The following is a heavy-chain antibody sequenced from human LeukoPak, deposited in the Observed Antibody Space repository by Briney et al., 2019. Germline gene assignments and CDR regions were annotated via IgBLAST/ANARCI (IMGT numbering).Heavy chain of an antibody. CDR2: ISGSGGST. J-gene: IGHJ4*02. CDR1: GFTFSYYY. V-gene: IGHV3-23*01. Sequence: GGSLRLSCAASGFTFSYYYMSGVRQAPGKGLEWVSAISGSGGSTYYADSVKGRFTISRDNSKNTLYLQMNSLRAEDTAVYYCANEIRPNDYWGQGTQVTVSS. D-gene: IGHD4-17*01. CDR3: ANEIRPNDY.